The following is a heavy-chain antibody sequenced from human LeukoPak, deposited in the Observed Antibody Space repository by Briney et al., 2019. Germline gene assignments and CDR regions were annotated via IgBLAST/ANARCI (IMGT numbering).Heavy chain of an antibody. CDR2: IKSRKDGETT. Sequence: GGSLRLPCAASGFTFSSAWMNWVRQAPGKGLEWVGRIKSRKDGETTDYAAPVKGRFTVSRDDSKDTLYLQMNSLRTDDTAVYYCTTGQDTTAHDGYWGQGTLVTVSS. CDR1: GFTFSSAW. CDR3: TTGQDTTAHDGY. J-gene: IGHJ4*02. V-gene: IGHV3-15*01. D-gene: IGHD2-15*01.